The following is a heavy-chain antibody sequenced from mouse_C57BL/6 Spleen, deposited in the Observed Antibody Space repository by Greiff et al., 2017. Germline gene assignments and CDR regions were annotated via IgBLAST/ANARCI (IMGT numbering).Heavy chain of an antibody. CDR1: GFTFSDYG. D-gene: IGHD1-1*01. Sequence: EVMLVESGGGLVKPGGSLKLSCAASGFTFSDYGMHWVRQAPEKGLEWVAYISSGSSTIYYADTVKGRFTLSRDNAKNTLFLQMTSLRSEDTAMYYCARRYYGSSYDAMDYWGQGTSVTVSS. J-gene: IGHJ4*01. V-gene: IGHV5-17*01. CDR2: ISSGSSTI. CDR3: ARRYYGSSYDAMDY.